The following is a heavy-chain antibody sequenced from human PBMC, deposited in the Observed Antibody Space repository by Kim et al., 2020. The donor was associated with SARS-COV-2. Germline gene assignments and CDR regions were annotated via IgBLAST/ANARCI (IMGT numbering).Heavy chain of an antibody. J-gene: IGHJ5*02. D-gene: IGHD2-15*01. Sequence: SETLSLSCVVYGGSFSDYSWSWIRQSPGKGLEWIGEINHTGRTNYNPSLESRVTMSIDTSKKQLSLKLSSVTAADTAVYYCARRDCRADSCYVRFGWFDPWGQGTLVTVSS. CDR1: GGSFSDYS. CDR2: INHTGRT. V-gene: IGHV4-34*01. CDR3: ARRDCRADSCYVRFGWFDP.